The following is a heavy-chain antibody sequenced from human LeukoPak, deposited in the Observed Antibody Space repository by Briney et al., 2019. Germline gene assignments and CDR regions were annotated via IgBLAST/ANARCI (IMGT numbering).Heavy chain of an antibody. D-gene: IGHD3-22*01. Sequence: SETLSLTCTVSGGSISSYYWTWIRQPAGKGLEWIGRIYNSGTINYNPSLKSRVTMSVDTSKNQFSLRLSSVTAADTAVYYCARNYYDRSNFDYWGQGTLVTVSS. V-gene: IGHV4-4*07. J-gene: IGHJ4*02. CDR2: IYNSGTI. CDR1: GGSISSYY. CDR3: ARNYYDRSNFDY.